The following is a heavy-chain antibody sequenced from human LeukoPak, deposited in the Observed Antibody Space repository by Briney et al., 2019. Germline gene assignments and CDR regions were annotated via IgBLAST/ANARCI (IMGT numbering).Heavy chain of an antibody. CDR1: GGSISSGGYY. D-gene: IGHD1-7*01. J-gene: IGHJ4*02. V-gene: IGHV4-31*03. CDR2: IYYSGST. CDR3: ARGSNWNYGPPFDY. Sequence: PSQTLSLTCTVSGGSISSGGYYWSWIRQHPGKGLDWIGYIYYSGSTYYNPSLRSRVTISIDTSKNQFSLKLTSVTAADTAVYYCARGSNWNYGPPFDYWGQGTLVTVSS.